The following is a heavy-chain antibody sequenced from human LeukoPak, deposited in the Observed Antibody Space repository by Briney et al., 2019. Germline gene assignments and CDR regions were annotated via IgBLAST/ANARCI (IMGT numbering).Heavy chain of an antibody. CDR1: KFTFSAYT. D-gene: IGHD2-15*01. V-gene: IGHV3-21*01. CDR3: ASSCSAGNCPFDT. CDR2: IHSANGYI. J-gene: IGHJ5*02. Sequence: PGGSLRLSCAASKFTFSAYTMHWVRQAPGKGLGWVSCIHSANGYIYYADSVKGRFTISRDNAESSLYLQMTGLRAEDTAVYYCASSCSAGNCPFDTWGQGTLVTVSS.